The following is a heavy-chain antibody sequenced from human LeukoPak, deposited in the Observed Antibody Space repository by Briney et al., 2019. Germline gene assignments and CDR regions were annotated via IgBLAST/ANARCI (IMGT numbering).Heavy chain of an antibody. Sequence: ASVKVSCKASGFPFTTYGINWVRQAPGQGLEWMGWISGYGTNTNYAQKFQGRVTMTTDTSTSTAYMELRSLGSDDTALYYCARGSGGTYYGREFDCWGQGTLVTVSS. CDR3: ARGSGGTYYGREFDC. CDR1: GFPFTTYG. CDR2: ISGYGTNT. D-gene: IGHD1-26*01. V-gene: IGHV1-18*01. J-gene: IGHJ4*02.